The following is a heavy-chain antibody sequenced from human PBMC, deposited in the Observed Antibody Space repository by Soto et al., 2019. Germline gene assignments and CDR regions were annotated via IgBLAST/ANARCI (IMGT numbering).Heavy chain of an antibody. Sequence: ASVKVSCKPSGYSFTTYGITWVRQAPGQGLEWMGWISTCIGHPKYAQNFQGRVTMTADTSTGTAYMELRSLRSDDTAIYYCARGPITARLDPWGQGTLVTVSS. V-gene: IGHV1-18*01. CDR3: ARGPITARLDP. J-gene: IGHJ5*02. D-gene: IGHD1-20*01. CDR1: GYSFTTYG. CDR2: ISTCIGHP.